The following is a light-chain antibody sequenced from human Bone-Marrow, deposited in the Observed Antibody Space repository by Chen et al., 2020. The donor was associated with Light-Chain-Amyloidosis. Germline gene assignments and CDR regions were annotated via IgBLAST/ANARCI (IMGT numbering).Light chain of an antibody. CDR3: SSYTITNTLV. CDR1: SSDVGGDTH. Sequence: QSALTQPASVSGSPGQSITIPCTGTSSDVGGDTHVSWYQQHPDKAPKLMIYEVTNRPSWVPDRFSGSKSANTASLTISGLQTEDEADYFCSSYTITNTLVFGSGTRVTVL. J-gene: IGLJ1*01. CDR2: EVT. V-gene: IGLV2-14*01.